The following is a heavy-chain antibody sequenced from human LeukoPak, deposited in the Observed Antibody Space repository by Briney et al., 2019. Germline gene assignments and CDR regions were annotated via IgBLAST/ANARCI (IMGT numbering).Heavy chain of an antibody. J-gene: IGHJ4*02. CDR1: GYTFTDHV. V-gene: IGHV1-18*01. Sequence: ASVKVSCKASGYTFTDHVISWVRQAPGQGLEWMGWISPYNGNTNYAQKLQGRVTMTRDTSISTAYMELSRLRSDDTAVYYCARVADYSNFAAGGWGQGTLVTVSS. CDR2: ISPYNGNT. CDR3: ARVADYSNFAAGG. D-gene: IGHD4-11*01.